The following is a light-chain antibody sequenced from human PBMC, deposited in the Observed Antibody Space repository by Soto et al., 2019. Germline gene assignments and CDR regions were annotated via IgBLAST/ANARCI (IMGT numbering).Light chain of an antibody. Sequence: SVVTQSPASFPASLPERATISCKSRQRVLYGSSNNYYLAWSQQKPGQPPKALIYWASTRPSGVPDRFSVSGSGTDISLTISSLQAEDVAVYYDQQYYSLPRRFGQGTKVDIK. CDR3: QQYYSLPRR. J-gene: IGKJ1*01. V-gene: IGKV4-1*01. CDR1: QRVLYGSSNNYY. CDR2: WAS.